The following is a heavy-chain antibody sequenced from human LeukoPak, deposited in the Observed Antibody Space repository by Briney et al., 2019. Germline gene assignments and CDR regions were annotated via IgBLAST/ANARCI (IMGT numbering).Heavy chain of an antibody. D-gene: IGHD6-13*01. V-gene: IGHV4-59*01. CDR1: GGSISSYY. J-gene: IGHJ5*02. CDR2: IYYSGST. Sequence: PSETLSLTCTVSGGSISSYYWSWIRQPPGKGLEWIGYIYYSGSTNYNPSLKSRVTTSVDTSKNQFSLKLSSVTAADTAVYYCARDLAAAGTRWFDPWGQGTLVTVSS. CDR3: ARDLAAAGTRWFDP.